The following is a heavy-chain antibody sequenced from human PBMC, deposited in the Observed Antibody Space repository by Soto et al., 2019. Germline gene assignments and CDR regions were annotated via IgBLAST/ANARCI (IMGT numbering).Heavy chain of an antibody. V-gene: IGHV1-46*03. CDR3: ALGRGRPYYFDY. J-gene: IGHJ4*02. D-gene: IGHD1-26*01. CDR2: INPSDGST. Sequence: QVQVVQSGAEVKKPGASVRVSCKSSPYTFTSYDVHWVRQAPGQGLDWMGLINPSDGSTSYAQTLRGRVTMARDTSTSTVYMELTSLKSEDTAIYFCALGRGRPYYFDYWGQGTLVTVSS. CDR1: PYTFTSYD.